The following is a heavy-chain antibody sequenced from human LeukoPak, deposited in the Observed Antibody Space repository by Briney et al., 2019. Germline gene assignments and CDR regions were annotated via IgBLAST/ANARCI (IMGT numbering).Heavy chain of an antibody. D-gene: IGHD1-26*01. CDR1: GGRFSGYY. V-gene: IGHV4-34*01. CDR3: AREAIVEYYFDY. J-gene: IGHJ4*02. Sequence: PSETLSPTCALYGGRFSGYYWRWRRQPPGKRLEWIGEINHSGSTNYNPSLKSRVTISVDTSKNQFSLKLSSVTAADTAVYYCAREAIVEYYFDYWGQGTLVTVSS. CDR2: INHSGST.